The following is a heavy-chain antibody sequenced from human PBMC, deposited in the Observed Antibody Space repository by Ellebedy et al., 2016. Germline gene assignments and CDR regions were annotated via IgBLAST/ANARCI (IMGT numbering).Heavy chain of an antibody. CDR1: GYTFTSYG. V-gene: IGHV1-18*01. CDR3: ARVGASSGYPTEG. Sequence: ASVKVSCKASGYTFTSYGISWVRQAPEQGLEWLGWIIAYNGNTNYAQKLQGRVTMTTDTSTSTDYMELRRLRSDDTAGYYCARVGASSGYPTEGWGQGTLVTVSS. J-gene: IGHJ4*02. CDR2: IIAYNGNT. D-gene: IGHD3-22*01.